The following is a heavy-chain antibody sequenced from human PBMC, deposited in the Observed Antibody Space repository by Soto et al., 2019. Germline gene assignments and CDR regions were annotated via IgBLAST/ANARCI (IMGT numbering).Heavy chain of an antibody. V-gene: IGHV3-7*01. CDR1: GFSFSSYW. CDR2: IKPDGSEK. D-gene: IGHD1-26*01. CDR3: ARDWELGY. Sequence: EVQLVESGGGLVQPGGSLRLSCAASGFSFSSYWMSWVRQAPGKGLEWVANIKPDGSEKYYVDSVKGRFTISRDNAKNSLYLQMNSLRAEDTSVYDCARDWELGYWGQGTLVTVSS. J-gene: IGHJ4*02.